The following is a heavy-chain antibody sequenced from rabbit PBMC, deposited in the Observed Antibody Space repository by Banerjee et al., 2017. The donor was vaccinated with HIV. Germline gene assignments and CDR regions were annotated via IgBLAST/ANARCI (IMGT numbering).Heavy chain of an antibody. CDR1: GVSFSVSSY. CDR2: IVGGSSDFT. Sequence: QSLEESGGDLVKPGASLTLTCTASGVSFSVSSYMCWVRQAPGKGLEWISCIVGGSSDFTYSATWAKGRFTISKTSSTTVTLQMTSLTVADTATYFCARDTGSSFSSYGMDLWGPGTLVTV. D-gene: IGHD8-1*01. CDR3: ARDTGSSFSSYGMDL. J-gene: IGHJ6*01. V-gene: IGHV1S40*01.